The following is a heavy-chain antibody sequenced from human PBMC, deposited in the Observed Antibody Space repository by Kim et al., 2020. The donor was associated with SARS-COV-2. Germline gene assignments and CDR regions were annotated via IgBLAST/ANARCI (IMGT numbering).Heavy chain of an antibody. CDR2: INTNTGNP. Sequence: ASVKVSCKASGYTFTSYAMNWVRQAPGQGLEWMGWINTNTGNPTYAQGFTGRFVFSLDTSVSTAYLQICSLKAEDTAVYYCARDRKRGRLDYGGNSGGPNWFDPWGQGTLVTVSS. D-gene: IGHD4-17*01. J-gene: IGHJ5*02. CDR1: GYTFTSYA. CDR3: ARDRKRGRLDYGGNSGGPNWFDP. V-gene: IGHV7-4-1*01.